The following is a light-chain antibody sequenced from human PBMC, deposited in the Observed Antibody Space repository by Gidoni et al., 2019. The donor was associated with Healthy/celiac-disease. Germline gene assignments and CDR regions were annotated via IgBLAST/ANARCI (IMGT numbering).Light chain of an antibody. CDR1: QSVTSSY. CDR3: QQYGSSPFT. V-gene: IGKV3-20*01. Sequence: EIVLTQSPVTLSLSPGERATLSCRASQSVTSSYLAWYQQKPGQARRLLIYGASSRATGIPDRFSGSGSGTDFTLTISRLEPEDFAVYDCQQYGSSPFTFGPGTKVDIK. CDR2: GAS. J-gene: IGKJ3*01.